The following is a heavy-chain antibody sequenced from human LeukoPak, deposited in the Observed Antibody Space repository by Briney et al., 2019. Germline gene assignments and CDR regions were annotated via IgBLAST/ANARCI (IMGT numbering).Heavy chain of an antibody. CDR1: GGSISSGSYY. D-gene: IGHD2-8*01. V-gene: IGHV4-61*02. CDR2: IYTSGST. J-gene: IGHJ4*02. Sequence: SETLSLTCTVPGGSISSGSYYWSWIRQPAGKGLEWIGRIYTSGSTNYNPSLKSRVTISVDTSKNQFSLKLSSVTAADTAVYYCAGVGVLRLFDYWGQGTLVTVSS. CDR3: AGVGVLRLFDY.